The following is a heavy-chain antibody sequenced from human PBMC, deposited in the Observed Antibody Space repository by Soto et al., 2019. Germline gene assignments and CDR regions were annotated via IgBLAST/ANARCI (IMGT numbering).Heavy chain of an antibody. J-gene: IGHJ4*02. CDR1: GVSVISYT. CDR3: ARDGMTTGDT. CDR2: VFSSVSA. Sequence: SSETLSLTCIVSGVSVISYTWSWGRQPANKGLEWIGRVFSSVSATYNPSLKSRVSISMDTPENRISLKLDSVTAADAGVYFCARDGMTTGDTWGPGTLVTVSS. D-gene: IGHD2-21*02. V-gene: IGHV4-4*07.